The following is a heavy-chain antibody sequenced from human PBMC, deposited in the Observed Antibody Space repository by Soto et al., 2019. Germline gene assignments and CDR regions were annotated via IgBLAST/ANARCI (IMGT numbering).Heavy chain of an antibody. D-gene: IGHD6-19*01. V-gene: IGHV4-39*01. Sequence: QLQLQESGPGLVKPSETLSLTCTVSGGSMSSSSRYYWGWIRQPPGKGLEWIGNIYDRRSTYYNPSLKSRVTISVDTSKNQFSLKLTSVTAADTAVYYCARLPLVWLAREFLADYWGQGTLVTVSS. CDR2: IYDRRST. CDR1: GGSMSSSSRYY. CDR3: ARLPLVWLAREFLADY. J-gene: IGHJ4*02.